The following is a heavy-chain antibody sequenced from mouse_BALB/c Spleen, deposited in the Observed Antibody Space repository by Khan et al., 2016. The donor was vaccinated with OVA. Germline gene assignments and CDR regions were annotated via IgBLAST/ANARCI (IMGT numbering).Heavy chain of an antibody. J-gene: IGHJ3*01. CDR1: GYAFTSYW. V-gene: IGHV1S132*01. CDR2: IFPGTGTT. CDR3: ASGYFGNYEFVY. Sequence: QVQLQQSGTELVKPGASVKLSCKTSGYAFTSYWIQWVKQRPGQGLGWIGQIFPGTGTTYYNENFKGKATLTVNTSSSTAYMQLSSLTSEDSAVYYCASGYFGNYEFVYWGRGTLVTVSP. D-gene: IGHD2-1*01.